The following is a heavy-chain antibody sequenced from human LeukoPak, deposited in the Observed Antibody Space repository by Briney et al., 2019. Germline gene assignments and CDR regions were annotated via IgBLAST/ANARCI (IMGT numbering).Heavy chain of an antibody. V-gene: IGHV1-69*05. CDR2: IIPIFGTA. CDR3: AREVAQYSSSSRGSYYFDY. D-gene: IGHD6-6*01. Sequence: SVKVSCKASGGTFSSYAISWVRQAPGQGLEWMGGIIPIFGTANYAQKFQGRVTITTDESTSTAYMELGSLRSEDTAVYYCAREVAQYSSSSRGSYYFDYWGQGTLVTVSS. CDR1: GGTFSSYA. J-gene: IGHJ4*02.